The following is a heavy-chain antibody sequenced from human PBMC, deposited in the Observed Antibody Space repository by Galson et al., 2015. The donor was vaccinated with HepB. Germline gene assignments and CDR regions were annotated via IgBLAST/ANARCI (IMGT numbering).Heavy chain of an antibody. Sequence: SLRLSCAGSGFIFRHHAMTWIRQAPGKGLEWVSGVNGRGSTRSYSDAVKGRFSISRDNSKDTVFLQMDNLRAEDTAVYYCVKEGSWFGGDWFDPWGQGALVTVS. V-gene: IGHV3-23*01. J-gene: IGHJ5*02. CDR1: GFIFRHHA. CDR3: VKEGSWFGGDWFDP. CDR2: VNGRGSTR. D-gene: IGHD3-16*01.